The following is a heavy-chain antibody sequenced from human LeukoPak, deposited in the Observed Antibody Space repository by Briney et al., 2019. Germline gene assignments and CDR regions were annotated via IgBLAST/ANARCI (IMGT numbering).Heavy chain of an antibody. D-gene: IGHD3-10*01. V-gene: IGHV4-61*01. CDR1: DYSISTDYY. CDR2: IYYSGST. J-gene: IGHJ4*02. Sequence: SETLSLTCTVSDYSISTDYYRGWIRQPPGKGLEWIGYIYYSGSTNYNPSLKSRVTISVDTSKNQLSLKLSSVTAADTAVYYCARAKWFGESYYFDYWGQGTLVTVSS. CDR3: ARAKWFGESYYFDY.